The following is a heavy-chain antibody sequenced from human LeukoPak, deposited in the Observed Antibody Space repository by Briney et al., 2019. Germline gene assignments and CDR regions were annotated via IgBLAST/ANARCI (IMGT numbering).Heavy chain of an antibody. CDR2: IYTSGST. D-gene: IGHD3-10*01. Sequence: TSETLSLTCTVSGGSISSYYWSWIRQPAGKGLEWIGRIYTSGSTNYNPSLKSRVTMSVDTSKNQFSLKLSSVTAADTAVYYCAGADGSGSYQPIDYWGQGTLVTVSS. J-gene: IGHJ4*02. CDR1: GGSISSYY. V-gene: IGHV4-4*07. CDR3: AGADGSGSYQPIDY.